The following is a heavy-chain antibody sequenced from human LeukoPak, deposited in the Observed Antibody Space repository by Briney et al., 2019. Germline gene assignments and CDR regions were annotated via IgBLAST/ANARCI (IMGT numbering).Heavy chain of an antibody. CDR2: INPNSGGT. CDR1: GGTFSSYA. Sequence: GASVKVSCKASGGTFSSYAISWVRQAPGQGLEWMGWINPNSGGTGSAQKFQGRVTITRDTSITTAYMELSRLRSDDTALYYCAREYDSSGLKAFDIWGQGTMVTVSS. CDR3: AREYDSSGLKAFDI. J-gene: IGHJ3*02. V-gene: IGHV1-2*02. D-gene: IGHD3-22*01.